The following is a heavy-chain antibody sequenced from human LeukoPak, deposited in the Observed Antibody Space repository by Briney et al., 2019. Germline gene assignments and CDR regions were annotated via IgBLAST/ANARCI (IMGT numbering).Heavy chain of an antibody. CDR3: AKDSPSAVAGTMDY. Sequence: GGPLRLSCAASGFTFNTFGIHWVRQAPGKGVDWVAVISYDGNKEYYADSVKGRFTISRDNSKNTLYLQMNSLRPEDTAVYYCAKDSPSAVAGTMDYWGQGTLVTVSS. CDR2: ISYDGNKE. D-gene: IGHD6-19*01. V-gene: IGHV3-30*18. J-gene: IGHJ4*02. CDR1: GFTFNTFG.